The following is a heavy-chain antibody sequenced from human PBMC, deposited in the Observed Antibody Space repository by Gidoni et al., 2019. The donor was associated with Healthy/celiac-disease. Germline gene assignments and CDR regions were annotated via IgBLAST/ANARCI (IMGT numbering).Heavy chain of an antibody. CDR3: ARTYYDFWSGYWHFDY. D-gene: IGHD3-3*01. V-gene: IGHV1-3*01. CDR2: INAGNGNT. Sequence: QVQLVQSGAEVKKPGASVKVSCKASGYTFTSYAMHWVRQAPGQRLEWMGWINAGNGNTKYSQKFQGRVTITRDTSASTAYMELSSLRSEDTAVYYCARTYYDFWSGYWHFDYWGQGTLVTVSS. J-gene: IGHJ4*02. CDR1: GYTFTSYA.